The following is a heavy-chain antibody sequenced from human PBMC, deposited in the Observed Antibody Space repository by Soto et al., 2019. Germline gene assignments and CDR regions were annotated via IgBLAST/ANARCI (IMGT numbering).Heavy chain of an antibody. Sequence: GGSLRLSCAASGFTFDDYAMHWVRQAPGKGLEWVSGISWNSGSIGYADSVKGRFTISRDNAKNSLYLQMNSLRAEDTALYYCAKFVEGYFDYWGQGTLVTVSS. CDR2: ISWNSGSI. J-gene: IGHJ4*02. V-gene: IGHV3-9*01. D-gene: IGHD6-6*01. CDR1: GFTFDDYA. CDR3: AKFVEGYFDY.